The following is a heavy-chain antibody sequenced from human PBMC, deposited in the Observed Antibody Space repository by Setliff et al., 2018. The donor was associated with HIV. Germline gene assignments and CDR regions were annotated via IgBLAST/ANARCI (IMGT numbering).Heavy chain of an antibody. CDR3: ARGAGCLGNDCDAYFGP. CDR1: GGSLNGYS. Sequence: SEPLSLTCPVSGGSLNGYSWSWIRQAAGEGLEWVGRFHATGVTNYSPALKSRVSMSIDKSKSQFSLKLTSMTAADTAVYYCARGAGCLGNDCDAYFGPWGQGIRVTVAS. V-gene: IGHV4-4*07. D-gene: IGHD2-21*01. J-gene: IGHJ5*02. CDR2: FHATGVT.